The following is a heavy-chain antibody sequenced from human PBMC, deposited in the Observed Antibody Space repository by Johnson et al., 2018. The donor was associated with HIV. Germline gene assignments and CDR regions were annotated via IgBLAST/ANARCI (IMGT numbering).Heavy chain of an antibody. CDR2: ISYDAITK. CDR1: GFTFSTCA. J-gene: IGHJ3*02. Sequence: QVQLVESGGGVVQPGRSLRLSCAASGFTFSTCAMHWVRQAPGKGLEWVAVISYDAITKYYADSVKGRFTISRDNSKSMLHLQMNRLRTDDAAVYYGARDWPPRPAITMTRDAFDIWGQGTMVTVSS. D-gene: IGHD3-22*01. V-gene: IGHV3-30*04. CDR3: ARDWPPRPAITMTRDAFDI.